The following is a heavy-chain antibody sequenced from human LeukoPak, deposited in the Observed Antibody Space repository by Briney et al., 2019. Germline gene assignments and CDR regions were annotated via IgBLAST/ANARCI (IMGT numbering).Heavy chain of an antibody. CDR1: GYTFTGYY. Sequence: ASVKVSCKASGYTFTGYYMHWVRQAPGQGLEWIGWINPNRGGRGGTNYAQKVQCRVNMTRDTYASTAYMELSSLRSEDMAVYYCARDNLPYYDFWSGYNNWFDPWGQGTLVTVSS. CDR3: ARDNLPYYDFWSGYNNWFDP. CDR2: INPNRGGRGGT. D-gene: IGHD3-3*01. J-gene: IGHJ5*02. V-gene: IGHV1-2*02.